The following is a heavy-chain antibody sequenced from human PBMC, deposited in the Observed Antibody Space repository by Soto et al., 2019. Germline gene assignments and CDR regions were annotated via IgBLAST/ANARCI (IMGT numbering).Heavy chain of an antibody. V-gene: IGHV4-39*01. D-gene: IGHD3-22*01. CDR1: GGSISSSSYY. CDR3: MLGSGWKDFDY. CDR2: IYYSGST. J-gene: IGHJ4*02. Sequence: SETQSLTCTVSGGSISSSSYYWGWIRQPPGKGLEWIGSIYYSGSTYYNPSLKSRVTISVDTSKNQFSLKLSSVTAADTAVYYCMLGSGWKDFDYWGQGTLVTVSS.